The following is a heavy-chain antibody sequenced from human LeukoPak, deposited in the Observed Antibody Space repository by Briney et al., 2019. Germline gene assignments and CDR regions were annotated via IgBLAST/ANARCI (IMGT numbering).Heavy chain of an antibody. J-gene: IGHJ4*02. V-gene: IGHV4-4*02. CDR1: GDSITSSNW. Sequence: SETLSLPCAVSGDSITSSNWWSWVRQPPGKGLEWIGEIYHSGSTNYNPSLKSRVTISVDKSKNQFSLKLSSVTAADTAVYYCARLRGYSYGTRAGDFDYWGQGTLVTVSS. CDR3: ARLRGYSYGTRAGDFDY. CDR2: IYHSGST. D-gene: IGHD5-18*01.